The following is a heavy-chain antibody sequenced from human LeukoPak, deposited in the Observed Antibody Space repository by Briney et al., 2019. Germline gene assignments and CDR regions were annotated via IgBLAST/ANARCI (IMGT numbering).Heavy chain of an antibody. V-gene: IGHV4-59*01. CDR1: GGSISRYY. D-gene: IGHD3-10*01. CDR2: IYYSWST. J-gene: IGHJ4*02. Sequence: SETLSLTWTGSGGSISRYYWSWIRQPPGKGLEWIGYIYYSWSTNYNPSLKSRVTISVDTSKNQFSLKLSSVTAADTAVYYCAAASQLWLIDQWGQGTLVVVSS. CDR3: AAASQLWLIDQ.